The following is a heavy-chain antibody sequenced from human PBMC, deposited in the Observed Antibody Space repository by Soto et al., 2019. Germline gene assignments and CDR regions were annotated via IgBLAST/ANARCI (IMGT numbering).Heavy chain of an antibody. J-gene: IGHJ6*02. D-gene: IGHD3-10*01. CDR3: ARWMVRDFYYYGMEV. CDR1: GGSFSGYY. CDR2: IYHSGST. Sequence: SETLSLTCAVYGGSFSGYYWTWIRQPPGTGLEWIGEIYHSGSTNYNPSLKSRVTISVDKSKNQFSLKLSSVTAADTAVYYCARWMVRDFYYYGMEVGGQGTTVTVS. V-gene: IGHV4-34*01.